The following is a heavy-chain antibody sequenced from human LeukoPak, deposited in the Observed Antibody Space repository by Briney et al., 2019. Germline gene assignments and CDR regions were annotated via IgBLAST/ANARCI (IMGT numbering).Heavy chain of an antibody. D-gene: IGHD3-3*01. J-gene: IGHJ4*02. V-gene: IGHV3-23*01. CDR1: GFTFSSYA. CDR3: AKDGSVPVLRFLEWLPDHFDY. CDR2: ISGSGGST. Sequence: GGSLRLSCAASGFTFSSYAMHWVRQAPGKGLEWVSAISGSGGSTYYADSVKGRFTISRDNSKNTLYLQMNSLRAEDTAVYYCAKDGSVPVLRFLEWLPDHFDYWGQGTLVTVSS.